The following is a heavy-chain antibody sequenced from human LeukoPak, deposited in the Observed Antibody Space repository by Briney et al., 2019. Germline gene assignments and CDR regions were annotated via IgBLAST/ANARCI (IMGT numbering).Heavy chain of an antibody. D-gene: IGHD3-22*01. CDR1: GYSFTKYH. J-gene: IGHJ6*02. CDR2: INPSGEDT. V-gene: IGHV1-46*01. Sequence: ASVKVSCTASGYSFTKYHMHWVRQAPGQGLEWMGMINPSGEDTTYAQRFQGRVTVTRDTSTSRVYMELRNLGFEDTAVYYCARDPTDYYESSGYSDYYYYGIDVWGQGTTVTVSS. CDR3: ARDPTDYYESSGYSDYYYYGIDV.